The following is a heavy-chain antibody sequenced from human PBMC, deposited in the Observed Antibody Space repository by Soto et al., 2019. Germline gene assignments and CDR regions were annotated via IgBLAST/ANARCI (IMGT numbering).Heavy chain of an antibody. D-gene: IGHD6-13*01. J-gene: IGHJ4*02. CDR1: GFTFSSYG. CDR2: ISYDGSNK. CDR3: ARTGYSSSFNYFDY. V-gene: IGHV3-30*19. Sequence: QVQLVESGGGVVQPGRSLRLSCAASGFTFSSYGMHWVRQAPGKGLEWVAVISYDGSNKYYADSVKGRFTISRDNSKNTLYLQMNSLRAEDTAVYYCARTGYSSSFNYFDYWGQGTLVTVSS.